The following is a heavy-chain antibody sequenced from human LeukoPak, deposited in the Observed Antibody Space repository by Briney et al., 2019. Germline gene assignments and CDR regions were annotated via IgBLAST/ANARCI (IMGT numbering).Heavy chain of an antibody. CDR3: ARSGILVTGVRMDV. Sequence: ASVKVSCKASGYIFKSYGVNWVRQAPGQGLEWVGWISGFNAKTDYAQRFEGRVTMTRDTSTSTAYMELRSLRSEDTAVYYCARSGILVTGVRMDVWGKGTTVILSS. J-gene: IGHJ6*04. D-gene: IGHD4-23*01. CDR2: ISGFNAKT. CDR1: GYIFKSYG. V-gene: IGHV1-18*01.